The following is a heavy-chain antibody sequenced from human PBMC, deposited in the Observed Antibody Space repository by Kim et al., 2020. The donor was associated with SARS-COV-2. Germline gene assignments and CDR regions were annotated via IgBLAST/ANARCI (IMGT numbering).Heavy chain of an antibody. CDR2: FN. V-gene: IGHV6-1*01. D-gene: IGHD1-26*01. CDR3: ARTWARYMAV. Sequence: FNEYAVSVKSLITINPDTSKNQFSLQLNSVTPEDTAVYYCARTWARYMAVWGEGTTVTVSS. J-gene: IGHJ6*03.